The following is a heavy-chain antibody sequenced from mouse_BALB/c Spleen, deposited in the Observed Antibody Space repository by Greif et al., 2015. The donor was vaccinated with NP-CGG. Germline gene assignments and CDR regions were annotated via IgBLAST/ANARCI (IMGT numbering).Heavy chain of an antibody. V-gene: IGHV1-80*01. J-gene: IGHJ2*01. CDR3: ARVGNYYFDY. CDR1: GYAFSSYW. D-gene: IGHD2-1*01. CDR2: IYPGDGDT. Sequence: VQLQQSGAELVRPGSSVKISCKASGYAFSSYWMNWVKQRPGQGLEWIGQIYPGDGDTNYNGKFKGKATLTADKSSSTACMQLSSLTSEDSAVYFCARVGNYYFDYWGQGTTLTVSS.